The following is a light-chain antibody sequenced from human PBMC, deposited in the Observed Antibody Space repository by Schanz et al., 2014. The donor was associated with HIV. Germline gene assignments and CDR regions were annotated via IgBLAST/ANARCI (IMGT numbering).Light chain of an antibody. Sequence: QSVLTQPSSASGTPGQRVTISCSGSSSNIGSFAVHWYQHLPGAAPKLLINIINQRPSGVPDRFSGSKSGTSASLAISGLQSDDEGDYYCAGWDDSLNGWVFGGGTKLTVL. V-gene: IGLV1-44*01. CDR3: AGWDDSLNGWV. J-gene: IGLJ3*02. CDR1: SSNIGSFA. CDR2: IIN.